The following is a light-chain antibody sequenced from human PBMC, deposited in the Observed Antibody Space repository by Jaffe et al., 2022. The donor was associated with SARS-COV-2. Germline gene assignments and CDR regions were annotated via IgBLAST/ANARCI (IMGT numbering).Light chain of an antibody. Sequence: QPVLTQPPSASATPGQRVIISCSGSSSNLGPNTVNWYQQLPGAAPKLLIYANNRRPSGVPDRFSGSKSDTSASLAITGLQSLDEADYYCAAWDGRLNGVVFGGGTKVTVL. CDR1: SSNLGPNT. J-gene: IGLJ3*02. V-gene: IGLV1-44*01. CDR2: ANN. CDR3: AAWDGRLNGVV.